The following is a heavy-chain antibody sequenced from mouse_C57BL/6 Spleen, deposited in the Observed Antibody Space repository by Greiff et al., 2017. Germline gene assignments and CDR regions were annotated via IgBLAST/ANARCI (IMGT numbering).Heavy chain of an antibody. CDR2: IYPGSGNT. CDR1: GYTFTDYY. CDR3: AREEYYSNSYAMDY. D-gene: IGHD2-5*01. V-gene: IGHV1-76*01. Sequence: QVQLKQSGAELVRPGASVKLSCKASGYTFTDYYINWVKQRPGQGLEWIARIYPGSGNTYYNEKFKGKATLTAEKSSSTAYMQLSSLTSEDSAVYFCAREEYYSNSYAMDYWGQGTSVTVSS. J-gene: IGHJ4*01.